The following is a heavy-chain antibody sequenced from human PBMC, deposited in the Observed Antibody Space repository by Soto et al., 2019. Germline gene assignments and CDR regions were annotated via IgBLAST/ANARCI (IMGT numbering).Heavy chain of an antibody. J-gene: IGHJ4*02. CDR2: ISRNASTI. V-gene: IGHV3-48*01. CDR3: ARDREYCSGDNCYGTGAAY. Sequence: PVGSLRLSCVASGFSFSSYTMNWFRQAPGKGLEWVSDISRNASTISYADSVRGRFTISRDNAKTSLYLQMNSLRAEDTAVYYCARDREYCSGDNCYGTGAAYWGQGALVTVSS. D-gene: IGHD2-15*01. CDR1: GFSFSSYT.